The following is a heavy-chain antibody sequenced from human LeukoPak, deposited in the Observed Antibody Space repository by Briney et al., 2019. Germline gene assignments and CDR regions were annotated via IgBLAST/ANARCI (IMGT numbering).Heavy chain of an antibody. CDR3: ARDQLTTVTGFDP. D-gene: IGHD4-17*01. V-gene: IGHV1-46*01. CDR2: INPSGGST. Sequence: ASVKVSCKASGYTFTSYYMHWVRQAPGQGLEWMGIINPSGGSTSYAQKFQGRVTMTRDTSTSTVYMGLSSLRSEDTAVYYCARDQLTTVTGFDPWGQGTLVTVSS. CDR1: GYTFTSYY. J-gene: IGHJ5*02.